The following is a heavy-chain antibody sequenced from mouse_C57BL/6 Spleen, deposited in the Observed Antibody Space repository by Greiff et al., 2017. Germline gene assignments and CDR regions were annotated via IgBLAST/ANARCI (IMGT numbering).Heavy chain of an antibody. J-gene: IGHJ3*01. V-gene: IGHV1-82*01. CDR3: SRGGGNYEVWFAY. Sequence: QVNVKQSGPELVKPGASVKISCKASGYAFSSSWMNWVKQRPGKGLEWIGRIYPGDGDTNSNGKFKGKATLTADKSSSTAYMQLSSLPSEDSAVFFFSRGGGNYEVWFAYWVQGTLVTVSA. CDR1: GYAFSSSW. CDR2: IYPGDGDT. D-gene: IGHD2-1*01.